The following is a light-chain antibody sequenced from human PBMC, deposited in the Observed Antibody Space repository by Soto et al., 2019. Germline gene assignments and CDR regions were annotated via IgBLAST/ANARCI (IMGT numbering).Light chain of an antibody. CDR1: QSISSY. CDR2: AAS. CDR3: QQSYRTPVLT. V-gene: IGKV1-39*01. Sequence: DIQMTQSPSSLSASVGDRVTITCRASQSISSYLNWYQQKPGKAPKLLIYAASSLQSGVPSRFSGSGSGTSFIRTNIRLQTEDFANYYCQQSYRTPVLTFGQGTKVEIK. J-gene: IGKJ1*01.